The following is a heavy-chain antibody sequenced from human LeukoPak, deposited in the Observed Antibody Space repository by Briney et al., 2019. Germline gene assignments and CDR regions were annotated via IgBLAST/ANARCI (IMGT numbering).Heavy chain of an antibody. Sequence: SQTLSLTCTVSGGSISCGDYYWSWIRQPPGKGLKWIGYIFYSGNTYYNPSLKSRVTISVDTSKNQFSLKLSSVTAADTAVYYCARGLSSSWSRYNWFDPWGQGTLVTVSS. D-gene: IGHD6-13*01. CDR2: IFYSGNT. J-gene: IGHJ5*02. CDR3: ARGLSSSWSRYNWFDP. CDR1: GGSISCGDYY. V-gene: IGHV4-30-4*01.